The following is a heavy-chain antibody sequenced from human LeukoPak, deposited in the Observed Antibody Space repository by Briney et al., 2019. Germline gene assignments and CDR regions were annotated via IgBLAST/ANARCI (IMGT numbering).Heavy chain of an antibody. V-gene: IGHV1-18*01. D-gene: IGHD3-3*01. CDR1: GYTFTSYG. J-gene: IGHJ3*02. Sequence: ASVKVSCKASGYTFTSYGISWVRQAPGQGLEWMGWISAYNGNANYAQKLQGRVTMTTDTSTSTAYMELRSLRSDDTAVYYCARCYYDFWSGYADAFDIWGQGTMVTVSS. CDR3: ARCYYDFWSGYADAFDI. CDR2: ISAYNGNA.